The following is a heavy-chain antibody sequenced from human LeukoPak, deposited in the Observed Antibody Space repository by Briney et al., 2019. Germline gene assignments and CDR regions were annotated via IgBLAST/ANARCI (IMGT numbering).Heavy chain of an antibody. CDR1: GGSISTYY. CDR2: ISCSGDNT. Sequence: WESLSLSCTVSGGSISTYYWNWIRQAPGKGLEWVSAISCSGDNTYYAESVKGRFIIFRDNSKNTLYLQMNSLRAEDTAVYYCAKRPPLSSGWHFDYWGQGTLVTVSS. D-gene: IGHD6-19*01. CDR3: AKRPPLSSGWHFDY. V-gene: IGHV3-23*01. J-gene: IGHJ4*02.